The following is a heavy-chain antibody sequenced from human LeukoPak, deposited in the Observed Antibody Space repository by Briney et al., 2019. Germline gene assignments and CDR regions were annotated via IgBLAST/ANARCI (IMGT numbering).Heavy chain of an antibody. CDR2: IYPGDSDT. J-gene: IGHJ5*02. Sequence: GESLKISCKGSGYSFTSYWIGWVRQMPGKGLEWMGIIYPGDSDTRYSPSFQGQVTISADKSISTAYLQWSSLKASDTAMYYCARHAVPSCYGDLQYNWFDPWGQGTLFTVSS. V-gene: IGHV5-51*01. CDR1: GYSFTSYW. D-gene: IGHD4-17*01. CDR3: ARHAVPSCYGDLQYNWFDP.